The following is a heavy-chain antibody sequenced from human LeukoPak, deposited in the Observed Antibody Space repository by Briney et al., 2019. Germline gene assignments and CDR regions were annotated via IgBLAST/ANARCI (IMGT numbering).Heavy chain of an antibody. Sequence: GESLKISCKGSGYSFTSYWIGWVRQMSGKGLEWMGIIYPGDSDTRYSPSFQGQVTISADESISTTYLQWTSLKASDTAMYYCARPHYYDSSGYYNFFDYWGQGTLVTVSS. CDR1: GYSFTSYW. J-gene: IGHJ4*02. V-gene: IGHV5-51*01. CDR2: IYPGDSDT. CDR3: ARPHYYDSSGYYNFFDY. D-gene: IGHD3-22*01.